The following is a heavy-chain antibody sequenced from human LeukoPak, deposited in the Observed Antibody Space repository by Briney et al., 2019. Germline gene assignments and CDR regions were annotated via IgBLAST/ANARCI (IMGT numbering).Heavy chain of an antibody. CDR2: ISWNSGSI. D-gene: IGHD6-13*01. CDR1: GFTFDDYA. CDR3: AKDIAAAAGTYFDY. J-gene: IGHJ4*02. V-gene: IGHV3-9*01. Sequence: GGCLRLSCAASGFTFDDYAMHWVQQAPGKGLEWVSGISWNSGSIGYADSVKGRFTISRDNAKNSLYLQMNSLRAEDTALYYCAKDIAAAAGTYFDYWGQGTLVTVSS.